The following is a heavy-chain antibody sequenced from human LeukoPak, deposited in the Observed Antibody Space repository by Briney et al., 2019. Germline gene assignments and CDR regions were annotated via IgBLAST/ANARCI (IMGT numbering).Heavy chain of an antibody. CDR1: GYTFTSYD. Sequence: ASVKVSCKASGYTFTSYDINWVRQATRQGLEWMGWINPHSGKTGYAQKFQGRVTMTTDTSASTAYMELSSLRSEDTAVYYCARLSSHYGDYKVDPWGQGTLVTVSS. CDR3: ARLSSHYGDYKVDP. V-gene: IGHV1-8*01. D-gene: IGHD4-17*01. J-gene: IGHJ5*02. CDR2: INPHSGKT.